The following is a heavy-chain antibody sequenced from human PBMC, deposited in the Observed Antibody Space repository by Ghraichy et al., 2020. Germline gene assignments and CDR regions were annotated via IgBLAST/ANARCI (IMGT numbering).Heavy chain of an antibody. Sequence: SVKVSCKASGGTFSSYAISWVRQAPGQGLEWMGGIIPIFGTANYAQKFQGRVTITADKSTSTAYMELSSLRSEDTAVYYCAREGPDCSSTSCYGPRWVGDPDYYYYYGMDVWGQGTTVTVSS. CDR1: GGTFSSYA. J-gene: IGHJ6*02. D-gene: IGHD2-2*01. V-gene: IGHV1-69*06. CDR3: AREGPDCSSTSCYGPRWVGDPDYYYYYGMDV. CDR2: IIPIFGTA.